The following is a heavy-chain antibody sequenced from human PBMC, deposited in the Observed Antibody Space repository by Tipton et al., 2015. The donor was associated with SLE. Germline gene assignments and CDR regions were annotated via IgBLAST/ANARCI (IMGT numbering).Heavy chain of an antibody. J-gene: IGHJ4*02. D-gene: IGHD1/OR15-1a*01. CDR2: IYYSGST. CDR3: ARQGSDWNTGVDY. CDR1: GGSISSYY. Sequence: TLSLTCTVSGGSISSYYWGWIRQPPGKGLEWIGSIYYSGSTYYNPSLKSRVTIPVDTSKNQFSLKLSSVTAADTAVYYCARQGSDWNTGVDYWGQGTLVTVSS. V-gene: IGHV4-39*01.